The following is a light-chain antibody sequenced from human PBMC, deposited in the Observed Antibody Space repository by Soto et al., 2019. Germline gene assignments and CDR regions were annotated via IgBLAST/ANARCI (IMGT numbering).Light chain of an antibody. Sequence: QSALTQPASVSGSPGQSITISCTGTSSDVGSYNRVSWYQQHPAKAPKLMIYEVTKRPSGVSDRFSGSKSGNTASLTISGLQAEDEADYYCCSYAGSSTYVVFGGGTKLTVL. CDR1: SSDVGSYNR. J-gene: IGLJ2*01. V-gene: IGLV2-23*02. CDR2: EVT. CDR3: CSYAGSSTYVV.